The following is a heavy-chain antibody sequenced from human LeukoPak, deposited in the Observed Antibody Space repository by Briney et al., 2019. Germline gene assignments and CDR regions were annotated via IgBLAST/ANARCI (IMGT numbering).Heavy chain of an antibody. Sequence: GASVKVSCKASGYTFTGYYMHWVRQAPGQGLEWMGWINPNSGGTNYAQKFQGRVTMTRDTSISTAYMELSRLRSDDTAVYYCAREYEQLVFYFDYWGQGTLVTVSS. CDR2: INPNSGGT. CDR3: AREYEQLVFYFDY. V-gene: IGHV1-2*02. CDR1: GYTFTGYY. J-gene: IGHJ4*02. D-gene: IGHD6-6*01.